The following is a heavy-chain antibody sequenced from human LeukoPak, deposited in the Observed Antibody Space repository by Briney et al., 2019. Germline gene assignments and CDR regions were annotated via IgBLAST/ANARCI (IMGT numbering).Heavy chain of an antibody. Sequence: SETLSLTCAVYGGSFSGYYWSWIRQPPGKGLEWIGEINHSGSTNYNPSLRSRVTISVDTSKNQFSLRLSSVTAADTAIYYCARAVSGRFDYWGQGTLVTVPS. CDR2: INHSGST. D-gene: IGHD6-19*01. CDR1: GGSFSGYY. CDR3: ARAVSGRFDY. V-gene: IGHV4-34*01. J-gene: IGHJ4*02.